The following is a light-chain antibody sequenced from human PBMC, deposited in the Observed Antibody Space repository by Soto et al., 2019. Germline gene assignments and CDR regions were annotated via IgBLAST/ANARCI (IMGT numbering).Light chain of an antibody. CDR1: QSVSNN. V-gene: IGKV3-15*01. CDR3: QQYNNWPPIT. J-gene: IGKJ5*01. CDR2: GAS. Sequence: EIVLTQSACTLSLSAGERATLSCRADQSVSNNFLAWYQQKPGQAPRLVIYGASTRATGIPARFSGSGPGTEFTPTISSLQSEDFAVYYCQQYNNWPPITFGQGTRLEIK.